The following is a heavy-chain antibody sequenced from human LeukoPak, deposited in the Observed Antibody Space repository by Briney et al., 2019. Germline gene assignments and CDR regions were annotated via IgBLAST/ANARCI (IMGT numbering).Heavy chain of an antibody. D-gene: IGHD5-18*01. J-gene: IGHJ6*03. CDR1: GGSISSYY. CDR2: ISYSGST. V-gene: IGHV4-59*01. CDR3: ARAPERWYSYGSYTYYYVDV. Sequence: SETLSLTCTVSGGSISSYYWNWIRQPPGKGLEWIGSISYSGSTKYNPSLESRVTISVDTSKNQISLKLSSVTAADTTVYYCARAPERWYSYGSYTYYYVDVWGKGTTVTVSS.